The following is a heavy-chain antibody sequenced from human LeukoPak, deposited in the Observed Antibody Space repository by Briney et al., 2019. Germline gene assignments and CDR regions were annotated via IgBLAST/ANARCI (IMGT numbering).Heavy chain of an antibody. V-gene: IGHV3-74*01. J-gene: IGHJ4*02. CDR3: ARSMDPPFDY. CDR2: INSDGSST. D-gene: IGHD2/OR15-2a*01. CDR1: GFTLSDYW. Sequence: GGSLRLSCAASGFTLSDYWMHWVRHVPGKGLVWVSRINSDGSSTSYADSVKDRFTISRDNAKNTLYLQMSSLRAEDTALYYCARSMDPPFDYWGQGTLVIVSS.